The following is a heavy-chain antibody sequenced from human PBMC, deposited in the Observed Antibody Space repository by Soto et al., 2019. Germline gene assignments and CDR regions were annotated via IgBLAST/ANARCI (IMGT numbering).Heavy chain of an antibody. D-gene: IGHD6-19*01. CDR1: ESTLSYHW. J-gene: IGHJ4*02. CDR2: IKEDGSEK. CDR3: VRSSGWMMDF. Sequence: EVQLVESGGGLVQPGGSLRLSCAASESTLSYHWLNWVRQAPGKGLEWVANIKEDGSEKKYVDSVRGRFTISIDNAKNSQYLQMNSLRAEDTAVYYCVRSSGWMMDFWGQGTLVTVSS. V-gene: IGHV3-7*04.